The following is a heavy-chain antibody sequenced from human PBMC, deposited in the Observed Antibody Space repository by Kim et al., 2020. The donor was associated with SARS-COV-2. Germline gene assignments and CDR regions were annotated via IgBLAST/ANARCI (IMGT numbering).Heavy chain of an antibody. CDR2: IYYSGST. Sequence: SETLSLTCTVSGGSISSSSYYWGWIRQPPGKGLEWIGSIYYSGSTYYNPSLKSRVTISVDTSKNQFSLKLSSVTAADTAVYYCARRLGGWRNYGTDVWGQGTTVTVSS. J-gene: IGHJ6*02. V-gene: IGHV4-39*01. D-gene: IGHD6-19*01. CDR3: ARRLGGWRNYGTDV. CDR1: GGSISSSSYY.